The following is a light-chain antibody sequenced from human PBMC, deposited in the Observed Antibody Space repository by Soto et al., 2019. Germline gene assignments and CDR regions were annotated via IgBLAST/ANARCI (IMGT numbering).Light chain of an antibody. CDR2: GAS. J-gene: IGKJ3*01. CDR3: QQDGSSPLFT. CDR1: KSVSSSY. V-gene: IGKV3-20*01. Sequence: EIVLTQSPGTLSLSPGERATLSCRASKSVSSSYLAWYKQKPGQAPRLLIYGASSRATGIPDRFSGSGSGKDFTLTISRLEPDDFAVYYCQQDGSSPLFTFGPGTEVDI.